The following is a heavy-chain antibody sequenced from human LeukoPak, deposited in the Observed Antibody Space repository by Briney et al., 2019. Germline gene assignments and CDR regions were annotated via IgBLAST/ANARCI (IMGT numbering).Heavy chain of an antibody. CDR1: GYSISSGYY. CDR3: ARAVVVSGTYYYYMDV. CDR2: IYRSGST. J-gene: IGHJ6*03. Sequence: NASETLSLTCTVSGYSISSGYYWVWIRQPPGKGLEWIGSIYRSGSTNYNPSLKSRVTISVDTSKNQFSLKVSSVTAADTAVYYCARAVVVSGTYYYYMDVWGKGTTVTVSS. D-gene: IGHD6-19*01. V-gene: IGHV4-38-2*02.